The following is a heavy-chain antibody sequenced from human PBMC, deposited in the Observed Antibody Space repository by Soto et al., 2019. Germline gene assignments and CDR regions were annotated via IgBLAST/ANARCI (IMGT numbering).Heavy chain of an antibody. Sequence: EVQLLESGGSLVQPGGSLRLSCVGSGFSFRKYAMNWVRQAPGKGLEWVSGISGSGGSGRGFYADPVKGRFTISRDNSKNTLYLEMNSLRAEDTAVYYCAKDLDDYSSAIDFWGQGTLVTVSS. CDR1: GFSFRKYA. V-gene: IGHV3-23*01. CDR3: AKDLDDYSSAIDF. J-gene: IGHJ4*02. CDR2: ISGSGGSGRG. D-gene: IGHD4-4*01.